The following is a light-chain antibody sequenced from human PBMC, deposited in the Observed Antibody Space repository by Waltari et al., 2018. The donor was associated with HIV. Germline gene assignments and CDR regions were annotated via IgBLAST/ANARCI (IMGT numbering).Light chain of an antibody. V-gene: IGLV2-8*01. J-gene: IGLJ2*01. CDR2: EVS. CDR3: SSYAGSNNVI. Sequence: QSALAQPPSASVSPGQSVTISCTGTSSDVGGYSYVSWYQQHPGKAPKLMIYEVSKRPSGVPDRFSCSKSGNAASLTVSGLQAEDEADYYCSSYAGSNNVIFGGGTKLTVL. CDR1: SSDVGGYSY.